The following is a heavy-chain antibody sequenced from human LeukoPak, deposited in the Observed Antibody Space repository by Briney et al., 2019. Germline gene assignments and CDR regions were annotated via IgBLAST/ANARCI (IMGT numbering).Heavy chain of an antibody. J-gene: IGHJ5*02. CDR2: IYHSGST. V-gene: IGHV4-30-2*01. CDR3: ARSISWGPTCWFDP. Sequence: SETLSLTCAVSGGSISSGGYSWSRIRQPPGKGLEWIGYIYHSGSTYYNPSLKSRVTISVDRSKNQFPLKLSSVTAADTAVYYCARSISWGPTCWFDPWGRGTLVTVSS. D-gene: IGHD3-16*01. CDR1: GGSISSGGYS.